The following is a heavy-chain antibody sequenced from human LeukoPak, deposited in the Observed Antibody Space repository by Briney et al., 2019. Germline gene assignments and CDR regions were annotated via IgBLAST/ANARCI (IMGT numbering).Heavy chain of an antibody. V-gene: IGHV1-2*02. CDR1: AYTFTGYY. CDR2: MNPKSGGT. CDR3: ARDSPSLYCGGDCSSRYFDL. Sequence: ASLKVSCKASAYTFTGYYMHWVRQAPGQGLEWMGWMNPKSGGTNYAQKFQGRVTIIRDTSISTAYMELSRLRSDDTAVYYCARDSPSLYCGGDCSSRYFDLWGRGTLVTVSS. D-gene: IGHD2-21*01. J-gene: IGHJ2*01.